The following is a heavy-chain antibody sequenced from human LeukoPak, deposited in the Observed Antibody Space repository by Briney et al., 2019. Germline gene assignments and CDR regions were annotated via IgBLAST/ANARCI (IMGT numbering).Heavy chain of an antibody. CDR3: ARAGYYDSSGYYYYYGMDV. CDR1: GYTFTSYG. J-gene: IGHJ6*02. V-gene: IGHV1-18*01. CDR2: ISAYDGNT. Sequence: ASVTVSCKASGYTFTSYGISWVRQAPGQGLEWMGWISAYDGNTNYAQKLQGRVTMTTDTSTSTAYMELRSLRSDDTAVYYCARAGYYDSSGYYYYYGMDVWGQGTTVTVSS. D-gene: IGHD3-22*01.